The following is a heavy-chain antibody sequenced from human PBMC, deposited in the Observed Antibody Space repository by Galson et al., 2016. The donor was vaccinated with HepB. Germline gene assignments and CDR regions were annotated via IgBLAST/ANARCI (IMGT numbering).Heavy chain of an antibody. J-gene: IGHJ4*02. CDR2: IYSAGDT. CDR3: ARDTDSGSRADW. D-gene: IGHD6-25*01. Sequence: SLRLSCAASGFTVSDNYMSWVRQAPGKGLEWVSIIYSAGDTYYADSVKGRFTVSRDDSKNILYVQMNSLRPEDTAVYYCARDTDSGSRADWWGQGTLDTVSS. V-gene: IGHV3-53*01. CDR1: GFTVSDNY.